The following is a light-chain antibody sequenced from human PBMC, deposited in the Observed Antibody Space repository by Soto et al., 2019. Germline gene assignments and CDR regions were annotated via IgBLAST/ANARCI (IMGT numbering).Light chain of an antibody. CDR2: KAS. CDR1: QSISSW. CDR3: QQSYSTPWT. Sequence: DIQMTQSPSTLSASVGDRVTITFRASQSISSWLAWYQQKPGKAPKLLIYKASTLKSGVPSRFSGSGSGTHFTLTISSLQPDDFATYYCQQSYSTPWTFGQGTKVDIK. V-gene: IGKV1-5*03. J-gene: IGKJ1*01.